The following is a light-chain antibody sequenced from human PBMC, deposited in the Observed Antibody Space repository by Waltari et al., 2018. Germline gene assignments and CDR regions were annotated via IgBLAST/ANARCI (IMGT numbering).Light chain of an antibody. J-gene: IGLJ2*01. V-gene: IGLV1-44*01. CDR1: SSNIGSKN. CDR3: GAWDDSLNAVV. Sequence: QSVLTQPPSTSGTPGQKVTISCSGSSSNIGSKNVNWYQQLPGTAPRLLIYTNNPRPSGVPDRFSGSKSGTSASLAISGLQSEDEADYYCGAWDDSLNAVVFGGGTKLTVL. CDR2: TNN.